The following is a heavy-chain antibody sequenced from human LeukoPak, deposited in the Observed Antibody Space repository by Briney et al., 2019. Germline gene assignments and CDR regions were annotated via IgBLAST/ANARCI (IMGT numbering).Heavy chain of an antibody. CDR2: MNPNSGNT. Sequence: ASVKVSCEASGYTFTSYDINWVRQATGQGLEWMGWMNPNSGNTGYAQKFQGRVTMTRNTSISTAYMELSSLRSEDTAVYYCARGLTIFENWFDPWGQGTLVTVSS. CDR1: GYTFTSYD. CDR3: ARGLTIFENWFDP. J-gene: IGHJ5*02. D-gene: IGHD3-3*01. V-gene: IGHV1-8*01.